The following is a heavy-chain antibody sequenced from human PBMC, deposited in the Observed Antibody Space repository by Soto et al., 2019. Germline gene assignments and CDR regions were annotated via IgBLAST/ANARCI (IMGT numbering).Heavy chain of an antibody. Sequence: GGSLRLSCAASGFTFSTYAMSWVRQAPGKGLEWVSAISAGGGSTYYADSVKGRFTISRDNSINTLYLQMNSRRTEDTAVYYCAHPRGYGVFDAYEIWGQGAMVTVSS. CDR2: ISAGGGST. CDR3: AHPRGYGVFDAYEI. CDR1: GFTFSTYA. D-gene: IGHD4-17*01. V-gene: IGHV3-23*01. J-gene: IGHJ3*02.